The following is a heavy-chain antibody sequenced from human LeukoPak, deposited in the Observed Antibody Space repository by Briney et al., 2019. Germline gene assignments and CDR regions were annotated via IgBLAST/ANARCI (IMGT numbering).Heavy chain of an antibody. D-gene: IGHD1-26*01. CDR2: ISGSGGTT. J-gene: IGHJ3*02. V-gene: IGHV3-23*01. Sequence: GGSLRLSCAASGFTFSSYAMSWVRQAPGKGLEWVSLISGSGGTTYYADSVKGRFTISRDNSKNTLYLQMNSLRAEDTAVYYCAKSRWETYAVRAFDIWGQGTMVTVS. CDR1: GFTFSSYA. CDR3: AKSRWETYAVRAFDI.